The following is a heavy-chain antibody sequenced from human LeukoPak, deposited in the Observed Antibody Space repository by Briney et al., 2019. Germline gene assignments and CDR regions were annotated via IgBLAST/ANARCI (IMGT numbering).Heavy chain of an antibody. Sequence: SVKVSCKASGGTFSSYAISWVRQAPGQGLEWMGRIIPILGIANYAQKFQGRVTITADKSTSTAYMELSSLRSEDTAVYYCARGSCSSTRCYPPFDYWGQGTLVTVSS. CDR2: IIPILGIA. J-gene: IGHJ4*02. V-gene: IGHV1-69*04. CDR3: ARGSCSSTRCYPPFDY. CDR1: GGTFSSYA. D-gene: IGHD2-2*01.